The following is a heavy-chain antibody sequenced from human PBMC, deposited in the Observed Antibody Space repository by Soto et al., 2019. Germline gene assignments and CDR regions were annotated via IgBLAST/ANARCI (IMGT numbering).Heavy chain of an antibody. CDR1: GGSISSSSYY. CDR2: VNHSGST. D-gene: IGHD2-15*01. V-gene: IGHV4-39*07. Sequence: PSETLSVTCTVSGGSISSSSYYWGWVRQPPGKGLEWIGNVNHSGSTNYNPSLKSRVTISVDTSKNQFSLKLSSVTAADTAVYYCARASSLEDIVVVVAATGGAFDIWGQGTMVTVSS. CDR3: ARASSLEDIVVVVAATGGAFDI. J-gene: IGHJ3*02.